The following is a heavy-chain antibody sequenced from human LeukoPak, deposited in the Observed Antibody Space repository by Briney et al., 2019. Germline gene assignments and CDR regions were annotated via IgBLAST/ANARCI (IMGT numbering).Heavy chain of an antibody. J-gene: IGHJ6*03. V-gene: IGHV3-53*01. Sequence: GGSLRLSCAASGFTVSSNYMSWVRQAPGKGLEWVSVIYSGGSTYYADSVKGRFTISRDNSKNTLYLQMNSLRAEDTAVYYCARVAESRTYAVTTLYYYYYYMDVWGKGTTVTISS. CDR1: GFTVSSNY. CDR3: ARVAESRTYAVTTLYYYYYYMDV. CDR2: IYSGGST. D-gene: IGHD4-17*01.